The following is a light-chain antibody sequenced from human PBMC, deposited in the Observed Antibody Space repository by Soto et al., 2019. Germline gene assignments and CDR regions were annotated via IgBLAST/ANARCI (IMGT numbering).Light chain of an antibody. J-gene: IGLJ3*02. CDR2: DVS. V-gene: IGLV2-8*01. CDR3: SSYAGSNNVV. Sequence: QSVLTQPPSASGSPGQSVTISCTGTSSNVGGYNYVSWYQQHPGKAPKLMSYDVSQRPSGVPDRFSGSKSGNTASLTGAGHQAEDEADYYCSSYAGSNNVVFGGGTQLTVL. CDR1: SSNVGGYNY.